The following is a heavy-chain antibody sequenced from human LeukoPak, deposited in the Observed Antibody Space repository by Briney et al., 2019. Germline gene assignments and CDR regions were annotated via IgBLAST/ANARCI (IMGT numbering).Heavy chain of an antibody. CDR1: GGSISSYY. J-gene: IGHJ3*02. Sequence: SETLSLTCAVSGGSISSYYWSWIRQPPGRGLEWIGSIHYSGSTSYNSSLKSRVTISIDTSKNQFSLKLSSVTPADTAVYYCARRPGHYDSSGYYLGGAFDIWGQGTMVTVSS. CDR2: IHYSGST. V-gene: IGHV4-59*01. D-gene: IGHD3-22*01. CDR3: ARRPGHYDSSGYYLGGAFDI.